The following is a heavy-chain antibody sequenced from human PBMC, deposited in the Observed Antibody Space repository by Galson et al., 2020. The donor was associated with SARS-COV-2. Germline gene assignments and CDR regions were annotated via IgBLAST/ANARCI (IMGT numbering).Heavy chain of an antibody. CDR3: AVLPYPYYAMDV. Sequence: SETLSLTCTVSGGSVSSGSYYWTWIRQPAGKGLEWIGRFYTSGTTDYNPSLKSRVTISVDTSKNQFSLKLTSVTAADTAVYYCAVLPYPYYAMDVWGQGTTVTVSS. J-gene: IGHJ6*02. CDR1: GGSVSSGSYY. V-gene: IGHV4-61*02. CDR2: FYTSGTT.